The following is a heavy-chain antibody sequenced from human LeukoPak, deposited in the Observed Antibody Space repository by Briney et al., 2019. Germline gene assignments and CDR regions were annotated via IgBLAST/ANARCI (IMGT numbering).Heavy chain of an antibody. J-gene: IGHJ4*02. V-gene: IGHV3-48*02. CDR3: ARDCGKYYCDSSGYYPDY. CDR1: GFTFSSYS. Sequence: PGGSLRLSCAASGFTFSSYSMNWVRQAPGKGLEWVSYISSSNTNIYYADSVKGRFTISRDNAKNSLYLQMNSLRDEDTAVYYCARDCGKYYCDSSGYYPDYWGQGTLVTVSS. CDR2: ISSSNTNI. D-gene: IGHD3-22*01.